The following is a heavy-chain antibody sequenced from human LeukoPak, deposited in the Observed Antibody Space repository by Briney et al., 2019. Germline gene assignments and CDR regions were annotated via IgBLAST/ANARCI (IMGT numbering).Heavy chain of an antibody. J-gene: IGHJ6*04. CDR3: AELGITMIGGV. Sequence: GGSLRLSCGASGFTFSSYGMSWVRQAPGKGLEWVSGISGSGGSTYYADSVKGRFTISRDNAKNSLYLQMNSLRAEDTAVYYCAELGITMIGGVWGKGTTVTISS. CDR2: ISGSGGST. V-gene: IGHV3-23*01. D-gene: IGHD3-10*02. CDR1: GFTFSSYG.